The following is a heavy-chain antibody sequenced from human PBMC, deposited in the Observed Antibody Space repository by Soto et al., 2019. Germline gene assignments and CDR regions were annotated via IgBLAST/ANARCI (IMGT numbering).Heavy chain of an antibody. D-gene: IGHD2-15*01. J-gene: IGHJ6*02. CDR2: IRGFSPYT. Sequence: WVSLRLSCVASGFTFRRYTLNWVCVPPAQGMEWVSAIRGFSPYTFYADSVKGRFTISRDNAKNSLYMKMNSLRAEDTAVYYCARDRGYDAHDYYYNAMDVWGRGTMVTVYS. V-gene: IGHV3-21*01. CDR3: ARDRGYDAHDYYYNAMDV. CDR1: GFTFRRYT.